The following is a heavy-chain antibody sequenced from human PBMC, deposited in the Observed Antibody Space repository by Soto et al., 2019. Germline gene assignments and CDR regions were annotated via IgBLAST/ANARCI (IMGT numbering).Heavy chain of an antibody. Sequence: NPSETLSLTCTVSGGSISSYYWSWIRQPPGKGLEWIGYIYYSGSTNYNPSLKSRVTISVDTSKNQFSLKLSSVTAADTAVYYCARPGDSSGYYPFDYWGQGTLVTVSS. J-gene: IGHJ4*02. CDR2: IYYSGST. CDR3: ARPGDSSGYYPFDY. CDR1: GGSISSYY. D-gene: IGHD3-22*01. V-gene: IGHV4-59*08.